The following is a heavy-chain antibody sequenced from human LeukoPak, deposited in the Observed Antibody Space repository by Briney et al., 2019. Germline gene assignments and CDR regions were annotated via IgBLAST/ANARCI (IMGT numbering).Heavy chain of an antibody. D-gene: IGHD2-15*01. CDR2: ISSSSSTI. V-gene: IGHV3-48*01. J-gene: IGHJ6*02. CDR1: GFTFSSYS. CDR3: ARDLTYCSGGSFICYYYYGMDV. Sequence: PGRSLRLSCAASGFTFSSYSMNWVRQAPGKGLEWVSYISSSSSTIYYADSVKGRFTISRDNAKNSLYLQMNSLRAEDTAVYYCARDLTYCSGGSFICYYYYGMDVWGQGTTVTVSS.